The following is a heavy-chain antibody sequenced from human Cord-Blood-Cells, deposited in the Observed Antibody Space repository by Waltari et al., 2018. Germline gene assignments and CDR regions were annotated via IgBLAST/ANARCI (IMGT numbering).Heavy chain of an antibody. CDR3: ASQYSGSYYFDY. J-gene: IGHJ4*02. Sequence: QVQLQESGPGLVKPSETLSLTCTVSGGSISSYYWSWIRQPPGKGLEWIGYIYYSGSTNYNPSLQSRVTISVDTSKNQFSLQLSSVTAADTAVYYCASQYSGSYYFDYWGQGTLVTVSS. CDR1: GGSISSYY. CDR2: IYYSGST. D-gene: IGHD1-26*01. V-gene: IGHV4-59*01.